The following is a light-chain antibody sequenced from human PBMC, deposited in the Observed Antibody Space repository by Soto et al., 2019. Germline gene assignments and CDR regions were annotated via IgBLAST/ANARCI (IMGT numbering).Light chain of an antibody. CDR2: GVS. CDR1: SSDIGAYNF. Sequence: QSALTQPPSASGSPGQSVSISCTGTSSDIGAYNFVSWYQQHPGKAPRLMIYGVSKRPSGVPDRFSGSKSGNTASLTVSGLRAEDEADYYCSSYAGSNNYVVFGGGTKVTVL. V-gene: IGLV2-8*01. CDR3: SSYAGSNNYVV. J-gene: IGLJ2*01.